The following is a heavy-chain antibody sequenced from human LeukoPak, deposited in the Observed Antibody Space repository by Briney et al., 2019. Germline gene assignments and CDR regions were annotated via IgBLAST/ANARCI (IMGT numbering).Heavy chain of an antibody. J-gene: IGHJ2*01. CDR1: GGSFSGYY. D-gene: IGHD3-9*01. CDR2: INHSGST. V-gene: IGHV4-34*01. Sequence: SETLSLTCAVYGGSFSGYYWSWIRQPPGKGLEWIGEINHSGSTNYNPSLKSRVTISVDTSKNQLSLKLSSVTAADTAVYYCAREHYDILTGYYLSYWYFDLWGRGTLVTVSS. CDR3: AREHYDILTGYYLSYWYFDL.